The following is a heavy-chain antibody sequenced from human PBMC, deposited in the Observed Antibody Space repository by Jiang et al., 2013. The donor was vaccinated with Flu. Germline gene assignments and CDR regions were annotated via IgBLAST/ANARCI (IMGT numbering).Heavy chain of an antibody. J-gene: IGHJ6*02. CDR3: ARHLYSYGMDV. CDR2: IFYSGST. Sequence: PGLVKPSETLSLTCTVSGGSISSSTYYWAWIRQPPGKGLEWIGSIFYSGSTYHNPSLKSRVTIFVDTSKNQFSLKLTSVTAADTAVYYCARHLYSYGMDVWGHGTTVTASS. CDR1: GGSISSSTYY. D-gene: IGHD4-11*01. V-gene: IGHV4-39*01.